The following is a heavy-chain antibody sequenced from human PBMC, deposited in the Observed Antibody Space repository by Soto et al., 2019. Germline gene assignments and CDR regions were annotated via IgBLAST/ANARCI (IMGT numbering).Heavy chain of an antibody. D-gene: IGHD3-3*01. Sequence: GGCLRLSCAASGFTFSSYWMSWVRQAPGKGLERVANIKQDGSEKYYVDSVKGRFTISRDNAKNSLYLQMYSLSAEDTAVYYCARDPPISSFGVVTPRLDYWGQGSLVTVCS. CDR2: IKQDGSEK. CDR1: GFTFSSYW. CDR3: ARDPPISSFGVVTPRLDY. J-gene: IGHJ4*01. V-gene: IGHV3-7*01.